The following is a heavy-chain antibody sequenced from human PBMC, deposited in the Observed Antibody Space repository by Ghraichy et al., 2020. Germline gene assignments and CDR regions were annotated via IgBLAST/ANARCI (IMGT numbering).Heavy chain of an antibody. J-gene: IGHJ4*02. CDR3: ARVRYSYGDYVY. D-gene: IGHD4-17*01. CDR1: GFTFSSYW. CDR2: IKQDGSEK. V-gene: IGHV3-7*01. Sequence: GESLNISCAASGFTFSSYWMSWVRQAPGKGLEWVANIKQDGSEKYYVDSVKGRFTISRDNAKNSLYLQMNSLRAEDTAVYYCARVRYSYGDYVYWGQGTLVTVSS.